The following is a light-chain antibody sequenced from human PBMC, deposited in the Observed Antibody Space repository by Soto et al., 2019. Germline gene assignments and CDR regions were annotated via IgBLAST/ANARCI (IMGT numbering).Light chain of an antibody. CDR1: QSISSW. CDR2: VAS. V-gene: IGKV1-5*01. CDR3: QQYNSYSLFT. Sequence: DIQMTQSPSTLSASVGDRVTITCRASQSISSWLAWYQQKPGKAPKLLIYVASSLESGVPSRFSGSGSGTEFTLTISSLQPDDFATYYCQQYNSYSLFTFGPGTKVDIK. J-gene: IGKJ3*01.